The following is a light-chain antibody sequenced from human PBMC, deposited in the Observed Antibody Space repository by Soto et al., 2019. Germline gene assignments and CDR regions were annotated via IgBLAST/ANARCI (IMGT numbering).Light chain of an antibody. V-gene: IGKV3-20*01. CDR3: QQYGNSQYS. J-gene: IGKJ2*03. CDR2: GAS. CDR1: QPITTSY. Sequence: EIVLTQSPGTLSLSPGERATLSCRASQPITTSYLAWYQQKPGQPPRLLIYGASTRATDIPDRFSGGGSGTDFTLTISRLEPEDFAVYFCQQYGNSQYSFGQGTKLDIK.